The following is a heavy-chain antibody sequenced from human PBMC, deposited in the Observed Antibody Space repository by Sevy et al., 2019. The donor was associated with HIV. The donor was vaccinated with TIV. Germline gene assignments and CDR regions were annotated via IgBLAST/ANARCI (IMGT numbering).Heavy chain of an antibody. V-gene: IGHV4-59*08. CDR2: IYYNGHI. Sequence: SETLSLTCTVSGGSITSLYWNWIRQPPGQGLEWIANIYYNGHINYNPSLQSRVTLSLNTSKNQFSLRLGSVTAADTAMYYCAGENAWGRGYSWGQGTLVTVSS. D-gene: IGHD1-26*01. J-gene: IGHJ4*02. CDR1: GGSITSLY. CDR3: AGENAWGRGYS.